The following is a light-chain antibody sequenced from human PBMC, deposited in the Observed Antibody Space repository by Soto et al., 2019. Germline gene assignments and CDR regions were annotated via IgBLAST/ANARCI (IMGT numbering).Light chain of an antibody. V-gene: IGLV1-40*01. CDR1: SSTIGAGYD. CDR2: GNS. J-gene: IGLJ7*01. Sequence: QSVLTQPPSVSGAPGQRVTLSCTGSSSTIGAGYDVHWYQQLPGTAPKLLIYGNSNRPSGVPDRCSGSKSGTSASLAITGLQAEDESDYYCQSYDSSLSGYVFGTGTQLTVL. CDR3: QSYDSSLSGYV.